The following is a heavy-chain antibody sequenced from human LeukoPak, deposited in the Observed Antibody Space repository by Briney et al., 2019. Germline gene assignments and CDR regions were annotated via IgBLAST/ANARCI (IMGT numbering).Heavy chain of an antibody. D-gene: IGHD3-10*02. CDR1: GYTFINYY. V-gene: IGHV1-2*06. Sequence: ASVKVSCKASGYTFINYYTHWVRQAPGQGLEWMGRINPVSGATNSAQKFQGRVTMTRDTSITTAYMDLGSLRSDDTAVYYCAITYVNNAFDIWGQGTMVTVSS. CDR3: AITYVNNAFDI. J-gene: IGHJ3*02. CDR2: INPVSGAT.